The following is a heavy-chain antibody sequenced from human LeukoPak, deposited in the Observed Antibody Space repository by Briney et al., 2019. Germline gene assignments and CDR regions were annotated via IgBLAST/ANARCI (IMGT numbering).Heavy chain of an antibody. CDR1: GFTFSSYE. CDR2: ISGSGGNI. V-gene: IGHV3-48*03. J-gene: IGHJ4*02. Sequence: GGFLRLSCAASGFTFSSYEMNWVRQAPGKGLEWVSYISGSGGNIYYADSVKGRFTITRDNAKNSLFLQMNSLRAEDTAVYYCARGFLFPYYFDYWGQGTLVTVSS. CDR3: ARGFLFPYYFDY.